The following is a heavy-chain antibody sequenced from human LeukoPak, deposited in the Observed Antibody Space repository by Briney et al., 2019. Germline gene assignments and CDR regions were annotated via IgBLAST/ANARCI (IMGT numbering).Heavy chain of an antibody. D-gene: IGHD3-16*02. CDR2: IYYSGST. Sequence: PSETLSLTSTVSVDSIISYYWSLIRHRPRKGRWWSGYIYYSGSTNYNPSLKSRVTISVDTSKNQFSLKLSSVTAADTAVCSCARALRGDYVWGSYREYFDYWGQGTLVTVSS. CDR1: VDSIISYY. CDR3: ARALRGDYVWGSYREYFDY. V-gene: IGHV4-59*01. J-gene: IGHJ4*02.